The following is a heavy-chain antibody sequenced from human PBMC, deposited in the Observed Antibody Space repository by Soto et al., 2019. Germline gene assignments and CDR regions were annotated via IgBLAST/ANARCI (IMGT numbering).Heavy chain of an antibody. CDR2: IWYDGTSK. CDR3: ARDGTPQRCVENNYYNYSSGMDA. CDR1: GFSFSFYD. V-gene: IGHV3-33*01. J-gene: IGHJ6*02. D-gene: IGHD3-3*01. Sequence: QMQLVESGGGVVQPGGSLRLSCGSSGFSFSFYDMHWVRQAPGKGLEWVAFIWYDGTSKFYADSVQGRFTISTDNSKTTLFLEMNRLRAEDTAVYYCARDGTPQRCVENNYYNYSSGMDAWGQGATVLVSS.